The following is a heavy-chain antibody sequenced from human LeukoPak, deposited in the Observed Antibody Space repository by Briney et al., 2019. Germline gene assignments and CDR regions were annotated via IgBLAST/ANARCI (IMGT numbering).Heavy chain of an antibody. CDR2: INHSGST. CDR1: GGSFSGYY. D-gene: IGHD6-25*01. Sequence: SETLSLTCAVYGGSFSGYYWSWIRQPPGKGLEWIGEINHSGSTNYNPSLKSRVTMSVDTSKNQFSLKLNSVTAADTAVYYCARFQLLYSGSWPSWFDPWGQGTLVTVSS. J-gene: IGHJ5*02. V-gene: IGHV4-34*01. CDR3: ARFQLLYSGSWPSWFDP.